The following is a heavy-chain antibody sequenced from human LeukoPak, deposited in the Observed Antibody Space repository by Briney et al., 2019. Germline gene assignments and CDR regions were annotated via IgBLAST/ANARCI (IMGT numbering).Heavy chain of an antibody. CDR3: GGSGDYGDY. Sequence: GGSLRLSCAASGSTFSSYWIHWVRQTPGKGLVWVSRINSDGSTTSYADSVKGRFTISRDNAKSTLYLQMNSLRAEDTAVYYCGGSGDYGDYWGQGSLVTVSS. V-gene: IGHV3-74*01. CDR1: GSTFSSYW. J-gene: IGHJ4*02. D-gene: IGHD3-22*01. CDR2: INSDGSTT.